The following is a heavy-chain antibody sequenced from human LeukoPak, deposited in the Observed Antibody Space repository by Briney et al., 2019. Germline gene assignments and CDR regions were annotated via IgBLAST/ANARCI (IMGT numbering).Heavy chain of an antibody. Sequence: PGGSLRLSCAASGFTFSSYWMSWVRQAPGKGLEWVANIKQDGSEKYYVDSVKGRFTISRDNAKNSLYLQMNSLRAEDTAVYYCARDQVGMGYYGSGIDYWGQGTLVTVSS. V-gene: IGHV3-7*01. CDR2: IKQDGSEK. J-gene: IGHJ4*02. CDR3: ARDQVGMGYYGSGIDY. CDR1: GFTFSSYW. D-gene: IGHD3-10*01.